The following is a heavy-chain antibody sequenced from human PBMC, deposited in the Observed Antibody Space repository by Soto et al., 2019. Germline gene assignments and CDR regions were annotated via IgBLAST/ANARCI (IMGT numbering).Heavy chain of an antibody. J-gene: IGHJ4*02. CDR1: GFTFSTSS. Sequence: EAQLVESGGGLVQPGGSLRLSCAASGFTFSTSSMSWVRQAPGKGLEWVSYTRFSGGIIYYADSVRGRFAISRDNAKNSLYSEMNSLRAEDTALYYCVRECIRATTGPYWGQGTLVTVSS. CDR2: TRFSGGII. CDR3: VRECIRATTGPY. V-gene: IGHV3-48*01. D-gene: IGHD1-1*01.